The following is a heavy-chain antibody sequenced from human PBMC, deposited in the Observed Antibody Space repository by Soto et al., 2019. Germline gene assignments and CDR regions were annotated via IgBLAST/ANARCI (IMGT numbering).Heavy chain of an antibody. Sequence: TSGTLSLTRTVPCGPIRRYYWCWFRQHPGKGPEGIGYIYYTGTTNDTPSLKSLVAISVDTSKNQVALKWNSVSAADTAMYYCAIAIDFDSWGQGSLVTVSA. CDR1: CGPIRRYY. CDR3: AIAIDFDS. CDR2: IYYTGTT. V-gene: IGHV4-59*01. J-gene: IGHJ4*02.